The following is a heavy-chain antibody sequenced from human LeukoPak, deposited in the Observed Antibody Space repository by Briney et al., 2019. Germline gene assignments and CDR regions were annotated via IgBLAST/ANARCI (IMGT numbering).Heavy chain of an antibody. CDR2: ISGSGGST. D-gene: IGHD3-22*01. V-gene: IGHV3-23*01. J-gene: IGHJ4*02. CDR3: AKDDYYDSSGSRSDY. CDR1: GFTFSSYA. Sequence: PGGSLRLSCAASGFTFSSYAMSWVRQAPGKGLEWVSAISGSGGSTYYADSVKGRFTISRDNSKNTLYLQMNSLRAEDTAVYYCAKDDYYDSSGSRSDYWGKGTLVTVSS.